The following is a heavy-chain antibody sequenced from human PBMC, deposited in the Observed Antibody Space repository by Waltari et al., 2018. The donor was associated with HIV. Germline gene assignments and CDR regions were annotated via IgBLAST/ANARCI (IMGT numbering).Heavy chain of an antibody. CDR3: ATAAAGIVDY. V-gene: IGHV4-34*01. J-gene: IGHJ4*02. D-gene: IGHD6-13*01. CDR2: INHSGST. CDR1: GGSFSGYY. Sequence: QVQLQQWGAGLLKPSETLSLTCAVYGGSFSGYYWSWIRQPPGKGLEWIGEINHSGSTNYNPSLKSRVTISVDTSKNQFSLKLSSLTAADTAVYYCATAAAGIVDYWGQGTLVTVSS.